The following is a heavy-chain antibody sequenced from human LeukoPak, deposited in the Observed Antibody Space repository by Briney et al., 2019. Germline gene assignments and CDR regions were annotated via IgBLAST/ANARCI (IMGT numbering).Heavy chain of an antibody. CDR2: TIPIFGTA. CDR1: GGTFSSYA. Sequence: SVKVSCKASGGTFSSYAISWVRQAPGQGLEWMGGTIPIFGTANYAQKFQGRVTITADESTSTAYMELSSLRSEDTAVYYCARDWPTGSSGWYETNWFDPWGQGTLVTVSS. V-gene: IGHV1-69*13. CDR3: ARDWPTGSSGWYETNWFDP. J-gene: IGHJ5*02. D-gene: IGHD6-19*01.